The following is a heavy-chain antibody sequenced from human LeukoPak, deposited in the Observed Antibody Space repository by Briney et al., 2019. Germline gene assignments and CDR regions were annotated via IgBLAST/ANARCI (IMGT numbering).Heavy chain of an antibody. CDR2: IYTSGNT. CDR1: GFTVGSNY. J-gene: IGHJ4*02. V-gene: IGHV3-53*01. Sequence: GGSLRLSCAASGFTVGSNYMSWVRQAPGKTLEWVSIIYTSGNTYYADSVKGRFTISRDNSKNTLYLQMNSLRAEDTAVYYCAKDVSSDWPSAGFVYWGQGTLVTVSS. CDR3: AKDVSSDWPSAGFVY. D-gene: IGHD6-19*01.